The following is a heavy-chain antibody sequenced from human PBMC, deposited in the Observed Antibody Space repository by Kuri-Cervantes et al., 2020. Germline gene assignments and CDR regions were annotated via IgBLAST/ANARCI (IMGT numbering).Heavy chain of an antibody. CDR1: GFTFSSYS. D-gene: IGHD6-19*01. Sequence: GGSLRLSCAASGFTFSSYSMNWVRQAPGKGLEWVSSISSSSSYIYYADSVKGRFTISRDNSKNTLYLQMNSLRAEDTAVYYCARDGAVAGGMTGFDYWGQGTLVTVSS. CDR2: ISSSSSYI. CDR3: ARDGAVAGGMTGFDY. J-gene: IGHJ4*02. V-gene: IGHV3-21*01.